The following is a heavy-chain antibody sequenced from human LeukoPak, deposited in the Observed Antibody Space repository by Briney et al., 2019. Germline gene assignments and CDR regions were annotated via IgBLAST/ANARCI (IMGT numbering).Heavy chain of an antibody. J-gene: IGHJ2*01. CDR2: INHSGIT. CDR1: GGSLSVSY. V-gene: IGHV4-34*01. Sequence: SETLSLTCAVSGGSLSVSYWSWIRQPPGKGLEWVGEINHSGITNYNPSLKSRVIISVDTSKNQFSLKLNSVTAADTAVYYCTKNFDLWGRGTLVTGSS. CDR3: TKNFDL.